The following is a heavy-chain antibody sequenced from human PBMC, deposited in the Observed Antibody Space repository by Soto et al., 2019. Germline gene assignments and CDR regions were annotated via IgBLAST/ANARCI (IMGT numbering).Heavy chain of an antibody. CDR2: ISPTSGAT. V-gene: IGHV1-2*02. CDR3: AREVRVGGEGYYFDH. J-gene: IGHJ4*02. Sequence: QVQLVQSGAEVKKPGASVKVSCKASGYSFSFIGYYIHWVRQAPGQRPEWLGWISPTSGATKYSQNFQGRVTMTSDTSITTAYMELTGLRSDDTAVYHCAREVRVGGEGYYFDHWGQGTLVTVSS. D-gene: IGHD2-21*01. CDR1: GYSFSFIGYY.